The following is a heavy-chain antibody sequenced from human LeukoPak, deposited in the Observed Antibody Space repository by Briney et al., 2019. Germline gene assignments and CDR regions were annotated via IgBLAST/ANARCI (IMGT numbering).Heavy chain of an antibody. J-gene: IGHJ4*02. Sequence: SGTLSLTCAVSGGSISSSNWWSWVRQPPGKGLEWIGEIYRSGSTKYNPSLKSRVTMSVDKSKDQFSLKLNSVTAADTAVYYCARERHSSGYSDYWGQGTLVTVSS. CDR2: IYRSGST. D-gene: IGHD3-22*01. CDR3: ARERHSSGYSDY. CDR1: GGSISSSNW. V-gene: IGHV4-4*02.